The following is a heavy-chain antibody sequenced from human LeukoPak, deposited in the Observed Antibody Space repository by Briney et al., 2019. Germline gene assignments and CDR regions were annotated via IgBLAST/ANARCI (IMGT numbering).Heavy chain of an antibody. V-gene: IGHV3-23*01. Sequence: PGGSLRLSCAASAFTFSSYVMSWVRQAPGKGPEWVSAISGSGGSTYYADSVKGRFTISRDNSKNTLYLQMNSLRAEDTAVYYCAREGLRYFDWLSRGCDYWGQGTLVTVSS. D-gene: IGHD3-9*01. CDR2: ISGSGGST. J-gene: IGHJ4*02. CDR3: AREGLRYFDWLSRGCDY. CDR1: AFTFSSYV.